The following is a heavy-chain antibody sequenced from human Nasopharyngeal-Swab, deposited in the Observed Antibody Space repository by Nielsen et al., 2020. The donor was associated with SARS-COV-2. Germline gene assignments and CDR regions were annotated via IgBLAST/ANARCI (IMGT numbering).Heavy chain of an antibody. V-gene: IGHV3-48*02. Sequence: GESLKISCAASGFTFSSYSMNWVRQAPGKGLEWVSYISSSSRTIYSADSVKGRFTISRDNAKNSLYLQMNSLGDEDTAVYYCARHDYYDSSGYWLPLDYWGQGTLVTVSS. J-gene: IGHJ4*02. CDR2: ISSSSRTI. CDR3: ARHDYYDSSGYWLPLDY. CDR1: GFTFSSYS. D-gene: IGHD3-22*01.